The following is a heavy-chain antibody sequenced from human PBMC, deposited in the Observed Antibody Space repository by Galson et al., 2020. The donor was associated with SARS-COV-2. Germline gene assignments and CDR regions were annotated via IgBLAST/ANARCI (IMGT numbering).Heavy chain of an antibody. J-gene: IGHJ3*01. V-gene: IGHV3-9*01. D-gene: IGHD3-22*01. Sequence: LSLTCAASTFTFEHYAMHWVRQAPGKGLEWVSGINWNSGSIGYADSVKGRFTISRDNANNSLYLQMNSLRAEDTALYYCVKDIGDYYDTSGYYGAFDLWGQGTLVTVS. CDR1: TFTFEHYA. CDR2: INWNSGSI. CDR3: VKDIGDYYDTSGYYGAFDL.